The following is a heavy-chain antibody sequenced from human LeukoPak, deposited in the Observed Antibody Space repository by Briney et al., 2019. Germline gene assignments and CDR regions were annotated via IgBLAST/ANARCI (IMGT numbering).Heavy chain of an antibody. Sequence: PGGSLRLSCAASGITFSSHTMNWVRQAPGKGLEWVSGISGSGGRTYYADSVKGRFTVSRDNSKNTLYLQMNSLRAEDTAVYYCAKSSGYSFGYNWFDPWGQGTLVTVSS. V-gene: IGHV3-23*01. CDR2: ISGSGGRT. J-gene: IGHJ5*02. CDR1: GITFSSHT. D-gene: IGHD5-18*01. CDR3: AKSSGYSFGYNWFDP.